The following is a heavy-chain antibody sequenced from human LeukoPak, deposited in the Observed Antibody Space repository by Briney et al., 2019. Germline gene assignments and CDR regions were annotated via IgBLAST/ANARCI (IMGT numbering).Heavy chain of an antibody. CDR2: IYYSGST. CDR1: GGSISTYY. CDR3: AREAYSSGWSFDY. Sequence: PSETLSLTHTVSGGSISTYYWSWIRQPPGKGLERIGYIYYSGSTNYNPSLKSRVTISVDTSKNQFSLKLSSVTAADTAVYYCAREAYSSGWSFDYWGQGTLVTVSS. V-gene: IGHV4-59*01. D-gene: IGHD6-19*01. J-gene: IGHJ4*02.